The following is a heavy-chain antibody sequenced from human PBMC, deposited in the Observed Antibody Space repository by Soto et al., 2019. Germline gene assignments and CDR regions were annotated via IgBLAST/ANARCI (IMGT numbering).Heavy chain of an antibody. CDR3: ARVEGDYGDLHFDY. V-gene: IGHV4-59*01. Sequence: SETLSLTCTVSGGSISSYYWSWIRQPPGKGLEWIGYIYYSGSTNYNPSLKSRVTISVDTSKNQFSLKLSSVTAADTAVYYCARVEGDYGDLHFDYWGQGTLVTVSS. CDR2: IYYSGST. J-gene: IGHJ4*02. CDR1: GGSISSYY. D-gene: IGHD4-17*01.